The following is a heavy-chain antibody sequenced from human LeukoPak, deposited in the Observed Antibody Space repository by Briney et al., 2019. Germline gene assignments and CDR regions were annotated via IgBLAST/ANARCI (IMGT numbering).Heavy chain of an antibody. CDR1: GVTFSSYS. CDR2: ISSSSSYI. V-gene: IGHV3-21*01. Sequence: KTGGSLRLSCAASGVTFSSYSMNWVRQAPGEGLEWVSSISSSSSYIYYADSVKGRFTISRDNANNSLYLQKKSLRAQNTAVYYRAIWGFSGIEEFDYWGQGTLVTASS. CDR3: AIWGFSGIEEFDY. D-gene: IGHD1-26*01. J-gene: IGHJ4*02.